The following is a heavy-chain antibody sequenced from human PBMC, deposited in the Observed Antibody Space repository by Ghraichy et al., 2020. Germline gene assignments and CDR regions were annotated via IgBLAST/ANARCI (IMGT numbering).Heavy chain of an antibody. CDR3: AKDPIYCSGGSCYSRPPLPLDY. D-gene: IGHD2-15*01. J-gene: IGHJ4*02. Sequence: GGSLRLSCAASGFTFSSYGMHWVRQAPGKGLEWVAFIRYDGSNKYYADSVKGRFTISRDNSKNTLYLQMNSLRAEDTAVYYCAKDPIYCSGGSCYSRPPLPLDYWGQGTLVTVSS. CDR1: GFTFSSYG. V-gene: IGHV3-30*02. CDR2: IRYDGSNK.